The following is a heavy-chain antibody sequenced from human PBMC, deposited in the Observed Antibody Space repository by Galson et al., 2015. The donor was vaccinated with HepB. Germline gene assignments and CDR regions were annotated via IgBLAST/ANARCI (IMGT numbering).Heavy chain of an antibody. Sequence: SLRLSCAASGFTFSSYAMSWVRQAPGKGLEWVSAISGSGSGGSTYYADSVKGRFTISRDNSKNTLYLQMNSLRAEDTAVYYCAKGSETYLRFDYWGQGTLVTVSS. CDR1: GFTFSSYA. D-gene: IGHD2-15*01. CDR2: ISGSGSGGST. J-gene: IGHJ4*02. V-gene: IGHV3-23*01. CDR3: AKGSETYLRFDY.